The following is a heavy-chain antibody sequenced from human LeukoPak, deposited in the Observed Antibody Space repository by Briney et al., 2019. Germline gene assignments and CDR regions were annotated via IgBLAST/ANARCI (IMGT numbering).Heavy chain of an antibody. J-gene: IGHJ4*02. Sequence: TSETQSLTCAGYGGSFSGFYWSWIRQGPGMGREGSGEISHGGSTNYNPYVTRRVTISVDTPTTQFSLKLSSVTAADTAVYYCARAVLGATISYFDYWGQGTLVTVSS. CDR2: ISHGGST. D-gene: IGHD1-26*01. CDR1: GGSFSGFY. V-gene: IGHV4-34*01. CDR3: ARAVLGATISYFDY.